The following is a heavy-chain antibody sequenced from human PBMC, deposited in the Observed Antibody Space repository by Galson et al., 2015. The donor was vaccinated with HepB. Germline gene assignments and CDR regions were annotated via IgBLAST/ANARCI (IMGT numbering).Heavy chain of an antibody. CDR3: ATKNSGYSSSWYVNGMDV. V-gene: IGHV3-20*04. CDR2: INWNGGST. Sequence: SLRLSCAASGFTFDDYGMSWVRQAPGKGLEWVSGINWNGGSTGYADSVKGRFTISRDNAKNSLYLQMNSLRAEDTALYYCATKNSGYSSSWYVNGMDVWGQGTTVTVSS. CDR1: GFTFDDYG. J-gene: IGHJ6*02. D-gene: IGHD6-13*01.